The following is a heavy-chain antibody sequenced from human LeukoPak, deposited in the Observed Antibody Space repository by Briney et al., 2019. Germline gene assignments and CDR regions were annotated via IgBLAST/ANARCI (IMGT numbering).Heavy chain of an antibody. V-gene: IGHV3-30*18. Sequence: PGRSLRLSCAASGFTFSSYGMHWVRQAPGKGLEWVAVISYDGSNKYYADSVKGRFTISRDNSKNTLYLQMNSLRAEDTAVYYCAKDRAMMGEGFFDYWGQGTLVTVSS. CDR3: AKDRAMMGEGFFDY. D-gene: IGHD3-10*02. CDR1: GFTFSSYG. J-gene: IGHJ4*02. CDR2: ISYDGSNK.